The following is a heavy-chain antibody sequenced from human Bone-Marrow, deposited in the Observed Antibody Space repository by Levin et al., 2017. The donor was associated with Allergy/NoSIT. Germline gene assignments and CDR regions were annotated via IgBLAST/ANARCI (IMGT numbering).Heavy chain of an antibody. V-gene: IGHV3-11*01. D-gene: IGHD6-25*01. CDR2: INSRGNTV. CDR1: GFPFSDFY. J-gene: IGHJ4*02. Sequence: KSGGSLRLSCVMSGFPFSDFYMNWIRQAPGTGLEWISHINSRGNTVYYADSVKGRFTISRDNAKNSLFLQMNSLRVEDTAIYYCARGAAPDSWGQGTLVTVSS. CDR3: ARGAAPDS.